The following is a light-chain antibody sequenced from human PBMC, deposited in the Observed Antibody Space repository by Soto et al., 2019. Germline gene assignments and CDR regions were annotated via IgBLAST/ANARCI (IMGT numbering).Light chain of an antibody. V-gene: IGKV3D-15*01. CDR2: GPS. CDR3: KQFSRYPLT. Sequence: TQSPAPLYGSPLERFTLSCRARESFSTNLAWYQQKAGQAPSLLVYGPSTRATGIPARFSCGGSGTDLTLTISSLEPEHFAVYYRKQFSRYPLTFGGGTKLDIK. CDR1: ESFSTN. J-gene: IGKJ4*01.